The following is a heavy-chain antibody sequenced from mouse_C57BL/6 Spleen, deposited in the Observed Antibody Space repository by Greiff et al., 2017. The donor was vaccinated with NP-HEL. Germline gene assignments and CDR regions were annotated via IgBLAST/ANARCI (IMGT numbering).Heavy chain of an antibody. CDR3: ALHDGRNYAVDY. Sequence: VQLQQSGPELVKPGASVKISCKASGYAFSSSWMNWVKQRPGKGLEWIGRIYPGDGDTNYNGKFKGKATMTADKSSSTAYLQLSSLTSEDSAVYFCALHDGRNYAVDYWGQGTSVTVSS. D-gene: IGHD2-3*01. J-gene: IGHJ4*01. V-gene: IGHV1-82*01. CDR1: GYAFSSSW. CDR2: IYPGDGDT.